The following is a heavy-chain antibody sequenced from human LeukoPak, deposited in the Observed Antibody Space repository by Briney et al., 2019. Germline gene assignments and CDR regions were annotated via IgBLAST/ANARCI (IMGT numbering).Heavy chain of an antibody. CDR3: ARGKHHKTGRIAAGPRYYFDY. J-gene: IGHJ4*02. CDR1: GGSISSYY. CDR2: IYYSGST. Sequence: SETLSLTCTVSGGSISSYYWSWIRQPPWKGLEWIGYIYYSGSTNYNPSLKSRVTISVDTSKNQFSLKLSSVTAADTAVYYCARGKHHKTGRIAAGPRYYFDYWGQGTLVTVSS. D-gene: IGHD6-13*01. V-gene: IGHV4-59*01.